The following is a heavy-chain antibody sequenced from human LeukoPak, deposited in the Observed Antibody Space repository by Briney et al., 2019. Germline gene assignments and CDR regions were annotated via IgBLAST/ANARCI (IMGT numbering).Heavy chain of an antibody. CDR1: GVTFSSYW. D-gene: IGHD5-18*01. V-gene: IGHV3-7*01. CDR3: ARDRGYFY. CDR2: VDQDGSEE. J-gene: IGHJ4*02. Sequence: GGSLRLSCAASGVTFSSYWMSWVRQVPGKGLEWVANVDQDGSEEYYVDSVKGRFTISRDNAKNSLYLQMNSLRAEDTAVYYCARDRGYFYWGQGTLVTVSS.